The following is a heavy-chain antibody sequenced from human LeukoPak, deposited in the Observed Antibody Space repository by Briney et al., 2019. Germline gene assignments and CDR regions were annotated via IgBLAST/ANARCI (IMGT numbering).Heavy chain of an antibody. CDR1: GFTFSSYA. J-gene: IGHJ4*02. V-gene: IGHV3-23*01. CDR3: AKRLTDIVVVPAVKSH. Sequence: GGSLRLSCAASGFTFSSYAMSWVRQAPGKGLEWVSAISGSGGSTYYADSVKGRFTISRDNSKNTLYLQMNSLRAEDTAVYYCAKRLTDIVVVPAVKSHWGQGTLVTVSS. D-gene: IGHD2-2*01. CDR2: ISGSGGST.